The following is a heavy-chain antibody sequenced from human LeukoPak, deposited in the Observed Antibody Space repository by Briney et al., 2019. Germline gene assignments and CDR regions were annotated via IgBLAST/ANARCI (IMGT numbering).Heavy chain of an antibody. J-gene: IGHJ4*02. CDR2: INPNSGGT. V-gene: IGHV1-2*02. CDR1: GYTFTSYG. Sequence: ASVKVSCKASGYTFTSYGISWVRQAPGQGLEWMGWINPNSGGTNYAQKFQGRVTMTRDTSISTAYMELSRLRSDDTAVYYCELSGWYNDFDYWGQGTLVTVSS. D-gene: IGHD6-19*01. CDR3: ELSGWYNDFDY.